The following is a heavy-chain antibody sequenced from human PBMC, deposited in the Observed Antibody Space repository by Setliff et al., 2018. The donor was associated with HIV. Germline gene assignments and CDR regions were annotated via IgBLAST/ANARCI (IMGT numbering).Heavy chain of an antibody. D-gene: IGHD5-18*01. CDR3: ARSPGVDTNMAFDY. CDR1: GGSIINNF. Sequence: PSETLSLTCTVSGGSIINNFWSWIRLPPGKGLEYIGYIYYSGNTDYNPSLKSRVTISVDTSRNQFSLKLSSVTAADTAVYYCARSPGVDTNMAFDYWGQGTLVTVSS. J-gene: IGHJ4*02. V-gene: IGHV4-59*01. CDR2: IYYSGNT.